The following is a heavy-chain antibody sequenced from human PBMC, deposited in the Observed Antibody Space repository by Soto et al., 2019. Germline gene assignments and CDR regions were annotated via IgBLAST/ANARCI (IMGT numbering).Heavy chain of an antibody. CDR1: GYTFTSYA. D-gene: IGHD2-2*01. Sequence: GASVKVSCKASGYTFTSYAMHWVRQAPGQRLEWMGWFNAGDGETKYAQKFQGRVTMTEDTSTDTAYMELSSLRSEDTAVYYCATEFVSSTKAPHTHYYYYYGMDVWGQGTTVTVSS. CDR3: ATEFVSSTKAPHTHYYYYYGMDV. J-gene: IGHJ6*02. CDR2: FNAGDGET. V-gene: IGHV1-3*01.